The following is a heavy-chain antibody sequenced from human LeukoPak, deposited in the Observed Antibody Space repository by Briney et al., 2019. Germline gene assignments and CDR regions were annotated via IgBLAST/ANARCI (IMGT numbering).Heavy chain of an antibody. CDR3: ARVQAVADHYYYYGMDV. CDR1: GFTFSSYA. D-gene: IGHD6-19*01. J-gene: IGHJ6*02. V-gene: IGHV3-23*01. CDR2: ISGSGGST. Sequence: PGGSLRLSCAASGFTFSSYAMSWVRQAPGKGLEWVSAISGSGGSTYYADSVKGRFTISRDNSKNTLYLQMNSLRAEDTAVYYCARVQAVADHYYYYGMDVWGQGTTVTVSS.